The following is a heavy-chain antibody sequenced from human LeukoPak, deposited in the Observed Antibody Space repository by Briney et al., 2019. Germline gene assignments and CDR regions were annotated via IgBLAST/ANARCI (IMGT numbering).Heavy chain of an antibody. Sequence: ASVKVSCKASGYTFTSYGIGWVRQPPGQGLERMGWISAYNGNTNYAQKLQGRVTMTTDTSTSTAYMELRSLRSDDTAVYYCARQQFLSDSSWYEPFDYWGQGTLVTVSS. CDR1: GYTFTSYG. V-gene: IGHV1-18*01. CDR2: ISAYNGNT. J-gene: IGHJ4*02. CDR3: ARQQFLSDSSWYEPFDY. D-gene: IGHD6-13*01.